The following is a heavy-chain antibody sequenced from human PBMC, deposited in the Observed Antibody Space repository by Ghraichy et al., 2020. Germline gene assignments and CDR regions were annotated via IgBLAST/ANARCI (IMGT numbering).Heavy chain of an antibody. CDR3: ARGYGLWGDWVYYYMDV. J-gene: IGHJ6*03. D-gene: IGHD3-16*01. Sequence: SETLSLTCTVSGGSISSGNYYWSWIRQPAGKGLEWIGRIYSSGSTNYNPSLNSRVTISVDTSEDQFSLKLTSLTAADTAVYYCARGYGLWGDWVYYYMDVWGKGTTVTVSS. CDR2: IYSSGST. V-gene: IGHV4-61*02. CDR1: GGSISSGNYY.